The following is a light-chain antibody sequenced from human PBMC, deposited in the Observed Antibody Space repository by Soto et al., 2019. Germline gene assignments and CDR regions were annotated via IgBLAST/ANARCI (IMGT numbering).Light chain of an antibody. CDR3: QQYGRSPPYT. V-gene: IGKV3-20*01. J-gene: IGKJ2*01. CDR2: GAS. Sequence: EIVLTQSPGTLSLSPGERATISCRASQSVSSTNLAWYQLKPGQPPRLLIHGASSRATGMPDRFSGSGSGTHFTLTLSRLEPEDFAVYYCQQYGRSPPYTFGQGTKPEIK. CDR1: QSVSSTN.